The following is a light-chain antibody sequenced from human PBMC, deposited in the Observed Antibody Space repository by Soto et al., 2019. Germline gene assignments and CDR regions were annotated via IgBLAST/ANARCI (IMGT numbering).Light chain of an antibody. J-gene: IGLJ3*02. CDR2: EGT. CDR3: CSYAGSRNFV. V-gene: IGLV2-23*03. CDR1: ISDVGSYNL. Sequence: QSALTQPASVSGSPGQSITISCTGTISDVGSYNLVSWYQQHPGKAPKLMIYEGTKRPSGLSNRFSGSKSGNTASLTISGLQAEDEADYYCCSYAGSRNFVFGGGTKLTVL.